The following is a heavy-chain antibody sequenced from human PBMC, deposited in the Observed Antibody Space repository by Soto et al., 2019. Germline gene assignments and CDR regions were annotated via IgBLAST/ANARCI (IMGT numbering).Heavy chain of an antibody. J-gene: IGHJ4*02. D-gene: IGHD5-12*01. CDR2: IYYSGTD. Sequence: QLQLQESGPGLVKPSETLSLTCVVSGASIRSSNYYWGGLRQSPVKGLEWIGSIYYSGTDYYNPSLKSRVTISIDTSKNQFSLKLNSLAAADTAVYSCARNSPYPGGYCHFDHWGQGTLVTVSS. V-gene: IGHV4-39*01. CDR1: GASIRSSNYY. CDR3: ARNSPYPGGYCHFDH.